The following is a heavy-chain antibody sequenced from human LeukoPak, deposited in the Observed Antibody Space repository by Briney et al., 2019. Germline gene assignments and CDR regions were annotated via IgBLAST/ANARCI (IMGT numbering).Heavy chain of an antibody. J-gene: IGHJ4*02. D-gene: IGHD3-22*01. CDR2: INPSVGNT. V-gene: IGHV1-46*01. CDR3: ARAYYYDGSGFYYH. CDR1: GYTFTTYY. Sequence: ASVKVSCKASGYTFTTYYINWVRQAPGQGLEWMGIINPSVGNTIYAQQFQGRVTMTGDTSTSTVYMELSSLRSEDTAVYYCARAYYYDGSGFYYHWGQGTLVTVSS.